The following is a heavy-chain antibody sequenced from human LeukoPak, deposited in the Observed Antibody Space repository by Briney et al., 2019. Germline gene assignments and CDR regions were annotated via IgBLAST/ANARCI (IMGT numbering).Heavy chain of an antibody. V-gene: IGHV3-30*02. CDR1: GFTFHNYG. CDR3: VKDQPVADY. D-gene: IGHD6-19*01. Sequence: GGSLRLSCAASGFTFHNYGMHWVRQAPGKGLEWVAFIRPDGSNKYYADSVKGRFTIARDNSRNTLWLQMNSLRAEDTAIYYCVKDQPVADYWGQGTLVTVSS. J-gene: IGHJ4*02. CDR2: IRPDGSNK.